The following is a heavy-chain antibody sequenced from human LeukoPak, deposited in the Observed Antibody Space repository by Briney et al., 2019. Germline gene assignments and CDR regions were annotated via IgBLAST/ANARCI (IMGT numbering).Heavy chain of an antibody. Sequence: SETLSLTCTVSSGSISTSNYYWGWVRQPPGKALEWIGNIFYSGSTNYNPSLKSRVTISVDTSKNQFSLKLSSVTAADTAVYYCAREGRYRYGYNEYHSYMDIWGKGTTVTVSS. D-gene: IGHD5-24*01. CDR1: SGSISTSNYY. V-gene: IGHV4-39*07. CDR3: AREGRYRYGYNEYHSYMDI. CDR2: IFYSGST. J-gene: IGHJ6*03.